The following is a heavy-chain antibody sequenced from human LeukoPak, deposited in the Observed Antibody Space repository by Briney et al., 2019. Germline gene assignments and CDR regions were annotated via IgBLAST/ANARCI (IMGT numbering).Heavy chain of an antibody. CDR2: ISWNSGSI. CDR1: GFTFHDYA. J-gene: IGHJ4*02. D-gene: IGHD3-10*01. V-gene: IGHV3-9*01. CDR3: AKDGDTMVRGVITYFDY. Sequence: GGSLRLSCAPSGFTFHDYAMHWVRQAPGKGLESVSGISWNSGSIGYADSVKGRFTISRDNAKNSLYLQMNSLRAEYTALYYCAKDGDTMVRGVITYFDYWGQGTLVTVSS.